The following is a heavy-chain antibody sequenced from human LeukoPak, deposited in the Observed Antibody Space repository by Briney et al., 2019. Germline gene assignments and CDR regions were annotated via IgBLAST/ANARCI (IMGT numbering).Heavy chain of an antibody. V-gene: IGHV3-48*02. CDR2: ISSSSTNI. CDR3: ASRRGSYLSYAFDI. CDR1: GFPLSTYS. J-gene: IGHJ3*02. D-gene: IGHD3-10*01. Sequence: GGSLRLSCAASGFPLSTYSMNWVRQAPGKGLEWVSYISSSSTNIYYADSVKGRFTISRDNAKNSLYLQMNSLRDEDTAVYYCASRRGSYLSYAFDIWGQGTMVTFSS.